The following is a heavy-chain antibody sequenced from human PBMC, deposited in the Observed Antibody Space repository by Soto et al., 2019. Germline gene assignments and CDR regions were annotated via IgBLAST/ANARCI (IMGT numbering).Heavy chain of an antibody. D-gene: IGHD3-3*01. CDR3: AKRHYDFWSGYIWDYYYGMDV. Sequence: PGGSLRLSCATSGFTFSNYAMSWVRQAPGKGLEWISTIRGSGVDKYHADSVKGRFTISRDNSKNTLYLQMNSLRAEDTAVYYCAKRHYDFWSGYIWDYYYGMDVWGQGTTVTAP. J-gene: IGHJ6*02. V-gene: IGHV3-23*01. CDR2: IRGSGVDK. CDR1: GFTFSNYA.